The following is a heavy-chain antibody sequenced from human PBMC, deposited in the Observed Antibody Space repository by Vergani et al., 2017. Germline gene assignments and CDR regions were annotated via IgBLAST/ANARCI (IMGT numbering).Heavy chain of an antibody. D-gene: IGHD6-19*01. CDR1: GGTFSSYA. J-gene: IGHJ6*03. CDR2: IIPILGIA. V-gene: IGHV1-69*04. Sequence: QVQLVQSGAEVKKPGASVKVSCKASGGTFSSYAISWVRQAPGQGLEWMGRIIPILGIANYAQKFQGRVTITADKSTSTAYMELSSLRSEDTAVYYCAREGEEGAVAGYYYYYMDVWGKGP. CDR3: AREGEEGAVAGYYYYYMDV.